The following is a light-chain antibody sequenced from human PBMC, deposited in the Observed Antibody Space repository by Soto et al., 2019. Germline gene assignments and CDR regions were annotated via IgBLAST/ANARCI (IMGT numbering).Light chain of an antibody. CDR1: TIYIGTYNL. CDR2: EVS. CDR3: CSYAGSGPV. Sequence: QSALTQPASVSGSPGQSITISCTGTTIYIGTYNLVSWYQHHPGKAPKLLIYEVSKRPSGVFNRFSGSKSGNTASLTISGLQAEDEADYYCCSYAGSGPVFGGGTQLTVL. J-gene: IGLJ3*02. V-gene: IGLV2-23*02.